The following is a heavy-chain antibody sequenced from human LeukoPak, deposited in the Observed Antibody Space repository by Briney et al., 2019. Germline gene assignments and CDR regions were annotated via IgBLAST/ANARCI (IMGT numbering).Heavy chain of an antibody. D-gene: IGHD3-3*01. CDR1: GFTFSSYW. J-gene: IGHJ5*02. V-gene: IGHV3-74*01. CDR3: ARELRFLEWLAPGWFDP. CDR2: INSDGSST. Sequence: GGSLRLSCAASGFTFSSYWMHWVRQAPGKGLVWVSRINSDGSSTSYADSVKGRFTISRDNAKNTLYLQMNSLRAEDTAVYYCARELRFLEWLAPGWFDPWGQGTLVTVSS.